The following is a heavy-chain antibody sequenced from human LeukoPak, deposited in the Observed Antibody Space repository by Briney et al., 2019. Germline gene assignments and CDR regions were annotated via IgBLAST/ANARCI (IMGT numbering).Heavy chain of an antibody. V-gene: IGHV4-39*01. CDR3: ARQVTFGYAYAYYFDY. J-gene: IGHJ4*02. CDR2: IHNSEST. CDR1: GGSISTSYYY. Sequence: SETLSLTCTVSGGSISTSYYYWGWIRQPPGKGLEWIGNIHNSESTYHNPSLKSRVTISVDTSKNQFSLKLSSVTAADTAVYYCARQVTFGYAYAYYFDYWGQGSLVTVSS. D-gene: IGHD5-18*01.